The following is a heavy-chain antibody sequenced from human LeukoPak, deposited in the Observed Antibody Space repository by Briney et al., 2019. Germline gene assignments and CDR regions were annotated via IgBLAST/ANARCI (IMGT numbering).Heavy chain of an antibody. CDR2: IYYSGTT. CDR1: GGSISSHY. CDR3: ARQADDSSSSLVYFDY. V-gene: IGHV4-59*08. D-gene: IGHD6-6*01. Sequence: PSETLSLTCAVSGGSISSHYWSWIRQPPGKGLEWIGFIYYSGTTKYNPSPKSRVTISADTSKNQFSLKLSSVTAADTAVYYCARQADDSSSSLVYFDYWGQGTLVTVSS. J-gene: IGHJ4*02.